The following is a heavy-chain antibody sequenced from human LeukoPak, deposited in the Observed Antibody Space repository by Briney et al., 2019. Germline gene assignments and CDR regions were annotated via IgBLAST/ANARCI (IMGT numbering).Heavy chain of an antibody. Sequence: GGSLRLSCAASGFTFSDHYMSWIRQAPGKGLEWVSAISGSGGSTYYADSVKGRFTISRDNSKNTLYLQMGSLRAEDKAVYYCARNNGGNSEARYFDLWGRGTLVTVSS. CDR2: ISGSGGST. D-gene: IGHD2-21*01. V-gene: IGHV3-23*01. J-gene: IGHJ2*01. CDR1: GFTFSDHY. CDR3: ARNNGGNSEARYFDL.